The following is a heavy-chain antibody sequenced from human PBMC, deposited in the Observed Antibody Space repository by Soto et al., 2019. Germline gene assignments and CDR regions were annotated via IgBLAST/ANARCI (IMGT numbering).Heavy chain of an antibody. V-gene: IGHV3-30*18. Sequence: VQLVESGGGVVQPGRSLRLSCAASGFTFSDYAMHWVRQAPGKGLEWVAVVSHDGRNTHYADSVKGRFTISRDSSKNTVSLEMTSLRPEDTAVYYCAKGVRQWLVTSDFNYWGQGALVTVSS. CDR2: VSHDGRNT. CDR3: AKGVRQWLVTSDFNY. CDR1: GFTFSDYA. J-gene: IGHJ4*02. D-gene: IGHD6-19*01.